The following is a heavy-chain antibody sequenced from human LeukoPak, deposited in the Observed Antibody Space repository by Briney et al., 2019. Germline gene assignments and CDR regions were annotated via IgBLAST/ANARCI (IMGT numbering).Heavy chain of an antibody. Sequence: PGGSLRLSCAASGFTFSDYYMSWIRQAPGKGLEWVSYISSSGSTIYYADSVKGRFTISRDNAKNSLYLQMNSLRGEDTAVYYCARRRYDLWSTHSDFDYWGQGTLVTVSS. J-gene: IGHJ4*02. CDR3: ARRRYDLWSTHSDFDY. V-gene: IGHV3-11*01. D-gene: IGHD3-3*01. CDR1: GFTFSDYY. CDR2: ISSSGSTI.